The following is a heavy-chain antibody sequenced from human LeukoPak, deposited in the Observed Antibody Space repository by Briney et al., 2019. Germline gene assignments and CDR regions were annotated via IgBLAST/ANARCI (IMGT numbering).Heavy chain of an antibody. D-gene: IGHD1-26*01. CDR1: GFTFSSYW. Sequence: GGSLRLSCAASGFTFSSYWMSWVRQAPGRGLEWVANIKQDGSEKYYVDSVKGRFTISRDNAKNSLYLQMNSLRAEDTAVYYCATSTGATTLYYWGQGNLVTVSS. J-gene: IGHJ4*02. CDR2: IKQDGSEK. CDR3: ATSTGATTLYY. V-gene: IGHV3-7*01.